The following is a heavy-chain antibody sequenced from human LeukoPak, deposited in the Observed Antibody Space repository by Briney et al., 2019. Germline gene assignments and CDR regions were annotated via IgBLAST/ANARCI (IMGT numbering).Heavy chain of an antibody. D-gene: IGHD2-2*01. CDR1: GYSLPSYW. CDR2: IDPSDSYT. Sequence: GESLKISCKGSGYSLPSYWISWVRPMPGKGLEWMGRIDPSDSYTNYSPSFQGHVAISADQSISTAYLQWSSLKASDTAMYYCASSCSSTSCYETDIVATMSWGQGTLVTVSS. J-gene: IGHJ5*02. CDR3: ASSCSSTSCYETDIVATMS. V-gene: IGHV5-10-1*01.